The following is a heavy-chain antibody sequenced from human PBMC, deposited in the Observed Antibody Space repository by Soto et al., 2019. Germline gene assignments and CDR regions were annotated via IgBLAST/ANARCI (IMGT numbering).Heavy chain of an antibody. V-gene: IGHV3-23*01. CDR2: IGGSGAST. D-gene: IGHD3-16*01. CDR3: AKALGYYDASETFDY. CDR1: GFPFSSYA. J-gene: IGHJ4*02. Sequence: GGSLRLSCAASGFPFSSYAMNWVRQVPGKGLEWVSSIGGSGASTDYADSVKGRFTISRDNSKNTLFLQMNSLGAEDTAAYYCAKALGYYDASETFDYWGQGTLVTVSS.